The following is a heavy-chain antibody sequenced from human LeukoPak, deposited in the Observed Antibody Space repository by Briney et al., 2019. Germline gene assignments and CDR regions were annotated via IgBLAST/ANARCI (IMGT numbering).Heavy chain of an antibody. CDR2: IHHSGST. D-gene: IGHD3-22*01. V-gene: IGHV4-4*02. Sequence: SGTLSLTCAVSDGSTSSDDWWTWVRQPPGKGLQWIGEIHHSGSTNYNPSLKSRVIMSVDKSNNQFSLKLNSVTAADTAVYYCARRYYYDTTGYLNSWGQGTLVTVSS. CDR3: ARRYYYDTTGYLNS. CDR1: DGSTSSDDW. J-gene: IGHJ4*02.